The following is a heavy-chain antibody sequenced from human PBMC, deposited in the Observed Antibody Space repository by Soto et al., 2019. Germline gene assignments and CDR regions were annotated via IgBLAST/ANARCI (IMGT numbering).Heavy chain of an antibody. CDR2: IIPIFGTA. J-gene: IGHJ4*02. CDR1: GYTFSSYA. D-gene: IGHD1-7*01. CDR3: ARDRRTGTTGDYDY. Sequence: SVKVSCKASGYTFSSYAISWVRQAPGQGLEWMGGIIPIFGTANYAQKFQGRVTITADESTSTAYMELSSLRSEDTAVYYCARDRRTGTTGDYDYWGQGTLVTVSS. V-gene: IGHV1-69*13.